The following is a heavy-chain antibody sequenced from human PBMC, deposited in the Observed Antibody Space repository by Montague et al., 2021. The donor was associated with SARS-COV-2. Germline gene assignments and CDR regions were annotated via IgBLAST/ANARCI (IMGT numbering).Heavy chain of an antibody. V-gene: IGHV3-23*01. CDR3: AKKTIAVPGSPHFDS. J-gene: IGHJ4*02. Sequence: SLRLSCAASGFTFSSYGMFWVRQTPGKGLEWVSAISGGGDMTYYADSVKGRFTISRDNSENTLYLQMNTLRAEDTAVYFCAKKTIAVPGSPHFDSWGQGTLVTVSS. CDR1: GFTFSSYG. CDR2: ISGGGDMT. D-gene: IGHD6-19*01.